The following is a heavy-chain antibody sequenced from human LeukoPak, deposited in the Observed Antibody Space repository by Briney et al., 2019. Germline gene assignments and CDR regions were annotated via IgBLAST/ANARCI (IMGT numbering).Heavy chain of an antibody. V-gene: IGHV1-46*01. Sequence: ASVKVSCKASGYTFTSDYIHWVRQAPGQGLEWLGIINPSGGRTTYGQNFQGRVTMTRDTSTSTVYMELSSLRSEDTAVYFCARGSRFLDYWGQGTLVTVSS. D-gene: IGHD3-3*01. CDR3: ARGSRFLDY. J-gene: IGHJ4*02. CDR1: GYTFTSDY. CDR2: INPSGGRT.